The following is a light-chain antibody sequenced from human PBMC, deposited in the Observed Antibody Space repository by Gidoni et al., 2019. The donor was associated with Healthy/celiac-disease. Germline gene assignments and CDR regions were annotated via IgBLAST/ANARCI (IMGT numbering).Light chain of an antibody. J-gene: IGKJ5*01. CDR1: QDISNY. V-gene: IGKV1-33*01. CDR2: DAS. Sequence: DIQMTQSPSSLSASVGDRVTITCQASQDISNYLNWYQQKPGKAPKLLIYDASNLETGVPSRFSGSGSGTDFTFTISSLQPEDIATYYCQQYDNLQTFGQGTRLGIK. CDR3: QQYDNLQT.